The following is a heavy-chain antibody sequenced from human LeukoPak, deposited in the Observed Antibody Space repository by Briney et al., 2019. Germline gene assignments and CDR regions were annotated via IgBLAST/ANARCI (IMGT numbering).Heavy chain of an antibody. D-gene: IGHD3-9*01. CDR3: ARGQRYFDWFPRLDY. CDR2: INHSGST. V-gene: IGHV4-34*01. CDR1: GGSFSGYY. Sequence: SETPSLTCAVYGGSFSGYYWSWIRQPPGKGLEWIGEINHSGSTNYNPSLKSRVTISVDTSKNQFSLKLSSVTAADTAVYYCARGQRYFDWFPRLDYWGQGTLVTVSS. J-gene: IGHJ4*02.